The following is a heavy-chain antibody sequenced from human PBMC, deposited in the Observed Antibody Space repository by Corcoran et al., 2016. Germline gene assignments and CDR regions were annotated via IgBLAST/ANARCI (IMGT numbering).Heavy chain of an antibody. CDR3: ARSTAGGGWFDP. J-gene: IGHJ5*02. V-gene: IGHV4-4*09. D-gene: IGHD3-10*01. CDR2: IYSSGST. Sequence: QVQLQESGPGLVKPSETLSLTCTVSGGSISSYYWNWIRQSPGKGLEWIGYIYSSGSTNYNPSLKSRVTTSAATSTNPFSLKLSSVTAADTAVYYCARSTAGGGWFDPWGQGTLVTVS. CDR1: GGSISSYY.